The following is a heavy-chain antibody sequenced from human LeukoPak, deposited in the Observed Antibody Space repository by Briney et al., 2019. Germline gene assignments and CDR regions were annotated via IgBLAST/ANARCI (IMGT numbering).Heavy chain of an antibody. CDR1: GGSISSYY. D-gene: IGHD3-22*01. CDR2: IYYSGST. J-gene: IGHJ5*02. V-gene: IGHV4-59*01. Sequence: SETLSLTCTVSGGSISSYYWSWIRQPPGKGLEWIGYIYYSGSTNYNPSLKSRVTVSVDTSKNQFSLKLSSVTAADTAVYYCARDGYYYDSSGYHSNWFDPWGQGTLVTVSS. CDR3: ARDGYYYDSSGYHSNWFDP.